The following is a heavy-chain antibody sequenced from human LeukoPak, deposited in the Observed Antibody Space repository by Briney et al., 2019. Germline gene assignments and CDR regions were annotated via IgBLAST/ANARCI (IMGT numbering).Heavy chain of an antibody. J-gene: IGHJ4*02. CDR1: GFTFSSYW. CDR3: ARDWYSGSSPFDY. D-gene: IGHD1-26*01. Sequence: PGGSLRLSCAASGFTFSSYWMHWVRQAPGKGLVWVSRINSDGSSTSYADSVKGRFTISRDNARNTLYLQMTSLRAEDTAVYYCARDWYSGSSPFDYWGQGTLVTVSS. CDR2: INSDGSST. V-gene: IGHV3-74*01.